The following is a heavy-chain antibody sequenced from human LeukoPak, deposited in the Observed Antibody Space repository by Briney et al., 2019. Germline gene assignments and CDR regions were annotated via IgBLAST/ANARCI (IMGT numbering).Heavy chain of an antibody. Sequence: PGGSLRLSCAASGFTFSSYGMHWVRQAPGKGLEWVAFIRYDGSNKYYADSVKGRFTISRDNSKNTLYLQMNSLRAEDTAVYYCAKEPFYDSSGYPSDYYYYMDVWGKGTTVTVS. J-gene: IGHJ6*03. CDR2: IRYDGSNK. CDR1: GFTFSSYG. CDR3: AKEPFYDSSGYPSDYYYYMDV. D-gene: IGHD3-22*01. V-gene: IGHV3-30*02.